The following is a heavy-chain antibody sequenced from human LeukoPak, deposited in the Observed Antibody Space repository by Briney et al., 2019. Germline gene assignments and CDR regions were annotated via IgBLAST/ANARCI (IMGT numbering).Heavy chain of an antibody. CDR2: INSDGSST. CDR1: GFTFSSYW. Sequence: GGSLRLPCAASGFTFSSYWMHWVRQAPGKGLVWVSRINSDGSSTSYADSVKGRFTISRDNAKNTLYLQMNSLRAEDTAVYYCARAGYCSGGSCYSSGGYFDYWGQGTLVTVSS. CDR3: ARAGYCSGGSCYSSGGYFDY. J-gene: IGHJ4*02. V-gene: IGHV3-74*01. D-gene: IGHD2-15*01.